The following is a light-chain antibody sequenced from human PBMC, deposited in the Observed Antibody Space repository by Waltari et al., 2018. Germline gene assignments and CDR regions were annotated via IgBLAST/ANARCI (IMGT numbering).Light chain of an antibody. CDR2: SNN. Sequence: QSVLTQPPSASGTPGQRVTISCSGGSSNIGSNYVSWYQRLHGTAPKLLIHSNNRRPPAAPYRFSGSKSGAPASLAISGLRSGDEADYYCSAWDDRLSGPVFGGGTKLTVL. CDR1: SSNIGSNY. V-gene: IGLV1-47*01. CDR3: SAWDDRLSGPV. J-gene: IGLJ2*01.